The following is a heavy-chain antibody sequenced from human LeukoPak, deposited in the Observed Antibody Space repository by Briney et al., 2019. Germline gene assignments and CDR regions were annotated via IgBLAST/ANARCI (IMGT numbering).Heavy chain of an antibody. V-gene: IGHV4-59*08. Sequence: SETLSLTCTVSGGSICSDYWNWIRQPPGKGLDWIAYIYYSGNARSNPPLKSRGTLSVDTSKTQYSLKLSSVTAADTAVYYCATAVPYYFDYWGQGTLVTVSS. J-gene: IGHJ4*02. D-gene: IGHD2-2*01. CDR1: GGSICSDY. CDR3: ATAVPYYFDY. CDR2: IYYSGNA.